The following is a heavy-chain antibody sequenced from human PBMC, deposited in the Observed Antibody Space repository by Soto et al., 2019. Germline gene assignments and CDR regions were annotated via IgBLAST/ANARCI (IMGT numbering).Heavy chain of an antibody. CDR3: PTQFTGVLVLGTLPPGGDNNGCDV. D-gene: IGHD2-15*01. CDR2: IIPILDIP. CDR1: GGTFSRYT. Sequence: QVQLVQSGAEVKKPGSSVKVSCKASGGTFSRYTFTWVRQAPGQGLEWMGRIIPILDIPNYAQNFQGRGTITADKSTITVYMELSSLTHVDTPVYYLPTQFTGVLVLGTLPPGGDNNGCDVWGQGTTVTVSS. J-gene: IGHJ6*02. V-gene: IGHV1-69*02.